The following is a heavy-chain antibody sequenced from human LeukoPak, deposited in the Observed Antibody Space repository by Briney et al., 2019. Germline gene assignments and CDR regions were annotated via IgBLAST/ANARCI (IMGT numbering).Heavy chain of an antibody. J-gene: IGHJ6*03. D-gene: IGHD3-22*01. CDR2: IIPIFGTT. V-gene: IGHV1-69*01. Sequence: GASVKVSCKASGGTFSSYVISWVRQAPGQGLEWMGGIIPIFGTTNYAQKFQGRVTITADESTSTAYMELSSLRSEDTAVYYCARAINYYDSSGYHYYYYYYMDVWGKGTTVTVSS. CDR3: ARAINYYDSSGYHYYYYYYMDV. CDR1: GGTFSSYV.